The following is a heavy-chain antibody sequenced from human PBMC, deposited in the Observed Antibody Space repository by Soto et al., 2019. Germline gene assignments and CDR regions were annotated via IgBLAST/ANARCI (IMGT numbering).Heavy chain of an antibody. Sequence: SATLSLTCTVSGGSIYRRGYSGGWIRQPPGRGLEWIGNLDYKGVPYSIPSLNSRVTISRDTSKNQFSLKLTSVTAADTALYYCGKVLVGATGHTDSDSWGPGTLVTVSS. CDR2: LDYKGVP. D-gene: IGHD2-15*01. CDR3: GKVLVGATGHTDSDS. CDR1: GGSIYRRGYS. V-gene: IGHV4-39*01. J-gene: IGHJ4*02.